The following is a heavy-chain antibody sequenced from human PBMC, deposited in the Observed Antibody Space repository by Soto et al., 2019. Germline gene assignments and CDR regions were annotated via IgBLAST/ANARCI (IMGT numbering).Heavy chain of an antibody. CDR2: IWYDGSNK. CDR3: ARDQVAGSIFRWYYFDY. D-gene: IGHD6-19*01. CDR1: GFTFSSYG. V-gene: IGHV3-33*01. J-gene: IGHJ4*02. Sequence: GGSLRLSCAASGFTFSSYGMHWVRQAPGKGLEWVAVIWYDGSNKYYADSVKGRFTISRDNSKNTLYLQMNSLRAEDTAVYYWARDQVAGSIFRWYYFDYWGQGTLVTVSS.